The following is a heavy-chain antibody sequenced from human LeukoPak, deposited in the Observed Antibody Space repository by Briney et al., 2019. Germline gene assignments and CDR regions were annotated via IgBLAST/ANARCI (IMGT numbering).Heavy chain of an antibody. V-gene: IGHV5-51*01. CDR1: GYSFGSYC. Sequence: GESLKTSCKGSGYSFGSYCIGWVGQMPGKGLEWMGFIFPGDSDTRYSPSFQGQVTISADRSISTAYLQLSRLKASDTALYYCARQEEYYSGSGTYRTFDYWGQGTLVTVSS. D-gene: IGHD3-10*01. CDR3: ARQEEYYSGSGTYRTFDY. J-gene: IGHJ4*02. CDR2: IFPGDSDT.